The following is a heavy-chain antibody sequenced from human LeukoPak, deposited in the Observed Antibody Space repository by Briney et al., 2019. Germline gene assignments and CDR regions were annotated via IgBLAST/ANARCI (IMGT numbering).Heavy chain of an antibody. CDR1: GFTFSDYY. V-gene: IGHV3-11*04. Sequence: PGGSLRLSCAASGFTFSDYYMSWIRQAPGKGLEWISYITGSSSTIYYADSVKGRFTISRDNAKNLLYLQMNSLRDEDTAVYYCASSNGALDIWGQGTMVTVSS. CDR2: ITGSSSTI. D-gene: IGHD2-8*01. J-gene: IGHJ3*02. CDR3: ASSNGALDI.